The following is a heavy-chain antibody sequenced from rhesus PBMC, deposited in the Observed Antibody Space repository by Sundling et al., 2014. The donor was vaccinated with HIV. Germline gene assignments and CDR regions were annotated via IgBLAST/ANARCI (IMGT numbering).Heavy chain of an antibody. Sequence: QVQLQESGPGLVKPSETLSLTCAVSGGSFSGYYWGWIRQPPGKGLEWIGYNSGSSGSTDYNPSLKSRVTISTDTSKNQFSLKLNSVTAADTAVYYCARSGVVLTDIWGRGVLVTVSS. D-gene: IGHD2-39*01. V-gene: IGHV4-165*01. CDR3: ARSGVVLTDI. CDR1: GGSFSGYY. CDR2: NSGSSGST. J-gene: IGHJ4*01.